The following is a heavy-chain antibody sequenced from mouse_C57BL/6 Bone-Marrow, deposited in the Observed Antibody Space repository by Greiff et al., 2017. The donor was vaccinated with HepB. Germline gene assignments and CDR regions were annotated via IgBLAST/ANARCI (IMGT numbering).Heavy chain of an antibody. V-gene: IGHV5-6*01. CDR3: TRDRFDYYFDY. J-gene: IGHJ2*01. CDR2: INTGGTYT. CDR1: GFTFSTSG. Sequence: EVQGVESGGDLVKPGGSLKLSCAASGFTFSTSGMSWVRQTPDRRLEWVATINTGGTYTYYADSVRGRFTISKDSAKKTLFLLMSSLKSEDSAIYYCTRDRFDYYFDYWGQGTTLTVSS. D-gene: IGHD2-14*01.